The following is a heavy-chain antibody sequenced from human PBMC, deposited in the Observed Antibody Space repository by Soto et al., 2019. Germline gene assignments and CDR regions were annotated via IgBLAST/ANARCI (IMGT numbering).Heavy chain of an antibody. CDR2: TRDKPNSYTT. J-gene: IGHJ6*02. Sequence: PGGSLRLSCVASGFTLSDYYVDWVRQAPGKGMEWVGRTRDKPNSYTTEYAASVEGRFTISRDDSKNSLYLQLDSLNTDDTAVYYCGRGGYRHYSAYYYYALDVWGQGTTVTVSS. CDR1: GFTLSDYY. D-gene: IGHD4-4*01. CDR3: GRGGYRHYSAYYYYALDV. V-gene: IGHV3-72*01.